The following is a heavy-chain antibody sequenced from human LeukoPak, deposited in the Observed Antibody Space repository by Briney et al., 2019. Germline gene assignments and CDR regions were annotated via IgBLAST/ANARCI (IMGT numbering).Heavy chain of an antibody. D-gene: IGHD3-22*01. J-gene: IGHJ4*02. Sequence: GGSLRLSCPVSGFTFSSYAMSWVRQAPGMGLEWVSVISTSGESAYYADSVKGRFTISRDDSKNTLYLQMNSLRAEDTAVYYYAMERGSGYHYFDYRGQGTLVTVSS. CDR2: ISTSGESA. CDR1: GFTFSSYA. V-gene: IGHV3-23*01. CDR3: AMERGSGYHYFDY.